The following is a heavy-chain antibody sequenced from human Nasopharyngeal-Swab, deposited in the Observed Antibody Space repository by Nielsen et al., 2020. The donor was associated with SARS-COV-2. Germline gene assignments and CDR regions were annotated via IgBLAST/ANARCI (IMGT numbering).Heavy chain of an antibody. D-gene: IGHD3-9*01. V-gene: IGHV2-70*11. CDR2: IDWDDDK. CDR3: ARTLYYDILTGYSRGNYGMDV. J-gene: IGHJ6*02. Sequence: WIRQPPGKALEWLARIDWDDDKYYSTSLKTRLTISEDTSKNQVVLTMTNMDPVDTATYYCARTLYYDILTGYSRGNYGMDVWGQGTTVTVSS.